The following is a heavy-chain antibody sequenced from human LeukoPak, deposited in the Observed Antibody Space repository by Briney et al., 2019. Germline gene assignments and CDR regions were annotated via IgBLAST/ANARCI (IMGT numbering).Heavy chain of an antibody. D-gene: IGHD3-3*01. J-gene: IGHJ6*02. CDR1: GFTFSSYA. V-gene: IGHV3-23*01. CDR2: ISGSGGST. Sequence: PGGSLRLSCAASGFTFSSYAMSWVRQAPGKGLEWVSAISGSGGSTYYADSVKGRFTISRDNSKNTLYLQMNSLRAEDTAVYYCAKDLVFGVVISHGSYYGMDVWGQGTTVTVSS. CDR3: AKDLVFGVVISHGSYYGMDV.